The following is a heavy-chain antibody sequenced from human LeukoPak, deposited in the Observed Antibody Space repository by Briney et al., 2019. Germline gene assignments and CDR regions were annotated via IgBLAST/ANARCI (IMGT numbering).Heavy chain of an antibody. D-gene: IGHD1-26*01. J-gene: IGHJ4*02. CDR2: ISYDGSNK. CDR1: GFTFSSYG. Sequence: GSLRLSCAASGFTFSSYGMHWVRQAPGKGLEWVAVISYDGSNKYYADSVKGRFTISRDNSKNTLYLQMNSLRAEDTAVYYCAKMVGATNPLFFLDYWGQGTLVTVSS. CDR3: AKMVGATNPLFFLDY. V-gene: IGHV3-30*18.